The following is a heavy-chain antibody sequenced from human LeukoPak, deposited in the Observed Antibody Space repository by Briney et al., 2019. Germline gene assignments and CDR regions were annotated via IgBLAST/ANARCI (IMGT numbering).Heavy chain of an antibody. CDR2: ISSSSSYI. CDR1: GITFSSYS. J-gene: IGHJ4*02. Sequence: PGGSLRFSCAASGITFSSYSMNWVREAPGKGLEWVSSISSSSSYIYYADSVKGRFTISRDNAKNSLYLQMNSLRAEDTAVYYCASTAKDCSSTSCYVLDYWGQGTLVTVSS. CDR3: ASTAKDCSSTSCYVLDY. V-gene: IGHV3-21*01. D-gene: IGHD2-2*01.